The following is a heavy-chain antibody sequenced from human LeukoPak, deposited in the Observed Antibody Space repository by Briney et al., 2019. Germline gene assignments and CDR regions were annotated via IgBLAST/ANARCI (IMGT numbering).Heavy chain of an antibody. D-gene: IGHD5-24*01. Sequence: SETLSLTCTVSGYSISSGYYWGWIRQPPGKGLEWIGSIYHSGSTYYNPSLKSRVTISVDTSENQFSLKLSSVTAADTAVYYCARVDVECDAFDIWGQGTMVTVSS. CDR3: ARVDVECDAFDI. J-gene: IGHJ3*02. V-gene: IGHV4-38-2*02. CDR2: IYHSGST. CDR1: GYSISSGYY.